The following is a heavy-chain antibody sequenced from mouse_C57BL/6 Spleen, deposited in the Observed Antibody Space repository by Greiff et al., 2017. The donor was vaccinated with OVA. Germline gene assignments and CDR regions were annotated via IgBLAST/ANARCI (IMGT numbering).Heavy chain of an antibody. CDR2: IDPNSGST. CDR3: ARDDYDGFAY. Sequence: QVQLQQPGAELVKPGASVKLSCTASGYTFTSYWMHWVKQRPGQGLEWIGMIDPNSGSTNYNAKFKSKATLTVDKSSSTAYMQLSSLTSEDSAVXYCARDDYDGFAYWGQVTLVTVSA. D-gene: IGHD2-4*01. J-gene: IGHJ3*01. CDR1: GYTFTSYW. V-gene: IGHV1-64*01.